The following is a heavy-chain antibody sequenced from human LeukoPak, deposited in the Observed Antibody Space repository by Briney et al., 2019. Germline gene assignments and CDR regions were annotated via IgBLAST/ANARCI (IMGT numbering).Heavy chain of an antibody. CDR3: TGERLAGGFDI. Sequence: PGGSLRLSCAASGFTSTNFWIHWVRQAPGKGLEWVANINQDGSTEQYVGSVKGRFTIFRDNAKNSVYLQMNSLIVDETAVYYCTGERLAGGFDIWGQGTLVTVSS. J-gene: IGHJ3*02. CDR1: GFTSTNFW. D-gene: IGHD2-15*01. V-gene: IGHV3-7*01. CDR2: INQDGSTE.